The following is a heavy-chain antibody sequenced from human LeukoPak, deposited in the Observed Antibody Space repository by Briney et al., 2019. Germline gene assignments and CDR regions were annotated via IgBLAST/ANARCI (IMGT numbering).Heavy chain of an antibody. CDR3: ARGGVVTITTLDY. Sequence: GGSLRLSCAASGFTFSNYNMNWVRQAPGKGLEWVSYIGSGGSRTIYYADSVKGRFTVSGDNAKNSLYLQMNSLRAEDTAVYYCARGGVVTITTLDYWGQGTLVTVSS. V-gene: IGHV3-48*04. CDR1: GFTFSNYN. CDR2: IGSGGSRTI. D-gene: IGHD3-22*01. J-gene: IGHJ4*02.